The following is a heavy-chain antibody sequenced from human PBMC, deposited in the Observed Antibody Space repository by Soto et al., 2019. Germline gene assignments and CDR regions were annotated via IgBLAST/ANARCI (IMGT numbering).Heavy chain of an antibody. CDR3: SRLKGNSFFSY. J-gene: IGHJ4*02. CDR2: IYYSGAT. D-gene: IGHD6-6*01. V-gene: IGHV4-39*01. Sequence: PSETLSLTCPVSGFYISSSPDWWGWVRQPPGKGLEWIGSIYYSGATYYHPALSSRVTISVDTSKNQFSLKLTSVSAADTAVYYCSRLKGNSFFSYWARGTLVTVSA. CDR1: GFYISSSPDW.